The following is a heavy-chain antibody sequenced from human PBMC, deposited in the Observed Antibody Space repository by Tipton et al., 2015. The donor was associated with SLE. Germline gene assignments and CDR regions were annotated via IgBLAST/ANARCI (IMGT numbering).Heavy chain of an antibody. J-gene: IGHJ4*02. D-gene: IGHD6-19*01. V-gene: IGHV4-59*08. Sequence: TLSLTCTVSGGSISSYYWSWIRQPPGKGLEWIGYIYYSGSTNYNPSLKSRVTISVDTSKNKFSLKLSSVTAADTAVYYCARLRLNRSGWYGFDYWGQGTLVTVSS. CDR1: GGSISSYY. CDR3: ARLRLNRSGWYGFDY. CDR2: IYYSGST.